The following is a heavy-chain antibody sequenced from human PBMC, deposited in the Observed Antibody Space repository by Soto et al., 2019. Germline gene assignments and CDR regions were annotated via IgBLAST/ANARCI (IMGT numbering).Heavy chain of an antibody. CDR2: MNPNSGNT. J-gene: IGHJ4*02. CDR3: ARVPRRGYYDILTGYSRFDY. V-gene: IGHV1-8*01. Sequence: QVQLVQSGAEVKKPGASVKVSCKASGYTFTSYDINWVRQATGQGLEWMGWMNPNSGNTGYAQKFQGRVTMTRNTSISTAYMELSSLRSEDTAVYYCARVPRRGYYDILTGYSRFDYWGQGTLVTVSS. CDR1: GYTFTSYD. D-gene: IGHD3-9*01.